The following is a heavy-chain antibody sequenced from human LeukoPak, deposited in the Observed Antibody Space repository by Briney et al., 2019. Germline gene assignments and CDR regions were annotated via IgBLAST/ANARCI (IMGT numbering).Heavy chain of an antibody. D-gene: IGHD1-1*01. Sequence: GGSLRLSCAASGFTFNSSGFHWVRQAPGKGLEWVADIWYHGRNEYYADSAKGRFTISRDNSKNTLYLQMNSLRAEDTAVYYCARDSAVGRLGFWGQGTLVTVSS. CDR2: IWYHGRNE. CDR1: GFTFNSSG. J-gene: IGHJ4*02. V-gene: IGHV3-33*01. CDR3: ARDSAVGRLGF.